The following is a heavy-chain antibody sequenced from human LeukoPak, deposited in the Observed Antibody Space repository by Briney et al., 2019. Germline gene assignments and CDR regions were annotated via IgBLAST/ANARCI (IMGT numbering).Heavy chain of an antibody. CDR3: ARDLVLGY. J-gene: IGHJ4*02. CDR1: GFTFSSYS. CDR2: ISSSSSTI. Sequence: GGSLRLSCAASGFTFSSYSMNWVRQAPGKGLEWVSYISSSSSTIYYADSVKGRFTISRDNAKNSLYLQMNSLRAEDTAVYYCARDLVLGYWGQGTLVTVSS. D-gene: IGHD3-16*01. V-gene: IGHV3-48*01.